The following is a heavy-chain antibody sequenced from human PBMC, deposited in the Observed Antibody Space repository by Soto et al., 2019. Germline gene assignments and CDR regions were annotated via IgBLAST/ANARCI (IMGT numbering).Heavy chain of an antibody. CDR2: IKSKTDGGTT. V-gene: IGHV3-15*07. Sequence: GGSLRLSCAASGFTFSNAWMNWVRQAPGKGLEWVGRIKSKTDGGTTDYAAPVKGRFTISRDDSKNTLYLQMNSLKTEDTAVYYCTTEPRYDSSGYYPANFDYWGQGTLVTVSS. D-gene: IGHD3-22*01. CDR1: GFTFSNAW. CDR3: TTEPRYDSSGYYPANFDY. J-gene: IGHJ4*02.